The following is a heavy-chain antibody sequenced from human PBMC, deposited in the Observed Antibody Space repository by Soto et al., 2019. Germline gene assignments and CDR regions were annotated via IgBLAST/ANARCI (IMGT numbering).Heavy chain of an antibody. CDR1: GYTFTSYG. J-gene: IGHJ6*02. Sequence: QVQLVQSGAEVKKPGASVKVSCKASGYTFTSYGISWVRQAPGQGLEWMGWISAYNGNTNYAQKLQGRVTMTTDTSTSTADMELRSLRSDDTAVYYCARDGHNDYGDWALSGAYYYGMDVWGQGTTVTVSS. D-gene: IGHD4-17*01. CDR2: ISAYNGNT. CDR3: ARDGHNDYGDWALSGAYYYGMDV. V-gene: IGHV1-18*04.